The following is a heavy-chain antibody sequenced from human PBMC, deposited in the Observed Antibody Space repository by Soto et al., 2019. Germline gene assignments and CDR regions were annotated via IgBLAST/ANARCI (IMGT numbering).Heavy chain of an antibody. D-gene: IGHD3-22*01. CDR1: GFTFTSSA. V-gene: IGHV1-58*01. J-gene: IGHJ3*02. CDR3: AADPMIVDAFDI. Sequence: SVKVSCKASGFTFTSSAVQWVRQARGQRLEWIGWIVVGSGNTNYAQKFQERVTITRDMSTSTAYMELSSLRSEDTAVYYCAADPMIVDAFDIWGQGTMVTVSS. CDR2: IVVGSGNT.